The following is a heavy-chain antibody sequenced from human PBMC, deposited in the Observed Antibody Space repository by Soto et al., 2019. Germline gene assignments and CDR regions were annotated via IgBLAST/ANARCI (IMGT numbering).Heavy chain of an antibody. CDR1: GGSISSGGYY. D-gene: IGHD5-12*01. J-gene: IGHJ4*02. Sequence: PSETLSLTCTVSGGSISSGGYYWSWIRQDPGKGLEWIGYIYYSGSTYYNPSLKSRVTISVDTSKNQFSLKLSSVTAADTAVYYCARVEGGYDYVNTIFDYWGQGTLVTVSS. V-gene: IGHV4-31*03. CDR2: IYYSGST. CDR3: ARVEGGYDYVNTIFDY.